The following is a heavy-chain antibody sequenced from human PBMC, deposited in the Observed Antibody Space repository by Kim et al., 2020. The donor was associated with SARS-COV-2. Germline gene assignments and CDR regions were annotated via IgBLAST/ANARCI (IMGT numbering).Heavy chain of an antibody. Sequence: ASVKVSCKASGYTFTNYYIYWVRQAPGQGLEYMGRIDPSGGDTSYAQRLQGRVSMTADTSMSTVYMKLRGLTSDDTAVYYCARDHRGIVGCFDPCCRGTL. CDR1: GYTFTNYY. V-gene: IGHV1-46*01. CDR2: IDPSGGDT. CDR3: ARDHRGIVGCFDP. D-gene: IGHD2-21*01. J-gene: IGHJ5*02.